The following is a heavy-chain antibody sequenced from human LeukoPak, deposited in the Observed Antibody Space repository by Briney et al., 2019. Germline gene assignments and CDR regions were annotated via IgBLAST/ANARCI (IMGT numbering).Heavy chain of an antibody. V-gene: IGHV3-21*01. CDR2: ISSSSNYI. J-gene: IGHJ4*02. Sequence: GGSLRLSCAASGFTFSTYSINWVRQAPGEGLEWVSSISSSSNYIYHADSVKGRFTISRDNAKNSLYLQMNSLRVEDTAVYYCASAPRVSTIDYWGQGTLVTVSS. D-gene: IGHD2-2*01. CDR1: GFTFSTYS. CDR3: ASAPRVSTIDY.